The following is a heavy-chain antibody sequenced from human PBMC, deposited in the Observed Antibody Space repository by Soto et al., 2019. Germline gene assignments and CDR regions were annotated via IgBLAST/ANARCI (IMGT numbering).Heavy chain of an antibody. J-gene: IGHJ4*02. Sequence: QITWKESGPTLVKPTHTLTLTCTFSGFSLSSTRMAVGWIRQPPGKALEWLALIYWDDDKRYSPFMKRRLTIPTDTSKHQVVLTMSDMDPVDTARYYCAHIVVAGLGYYFDYWGQGTLVTVSS. D-gene: IGHD6-19*01. CDR3: AHIVVAGLGYYFDY. CDR2: IYWDDDK. CDR1: GFSLSSTRMA. V-gene: IGHV2-5*02.